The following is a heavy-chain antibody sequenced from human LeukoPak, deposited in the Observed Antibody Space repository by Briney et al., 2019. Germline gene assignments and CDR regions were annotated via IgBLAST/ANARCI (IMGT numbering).Heavy chain of an antibody. CDR3: ARRGGSPLDY. V-gene: IGHV5-51*01. D-gene: IGHD3-16*01. CDR2: IYPGDSDT. Sequence: HGESLKISCKGSGYTFTNYWIGWARQMPGNGLEWMGVIYPGDSDTRYSPSFQGQVTISVDKSISTAYLQWSSLKASDTAMYYCARRGGSPLDYWGQGTLVTVSS. CDR1: GYTFTNYW. J-gene: IGHJ4*02.